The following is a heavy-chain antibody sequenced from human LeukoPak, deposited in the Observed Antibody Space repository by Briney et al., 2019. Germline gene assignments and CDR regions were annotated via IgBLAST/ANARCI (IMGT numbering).Heavy chain of an antibody. CDR3: AGTAGPRTMDV. J-gene: IGHJ6*03. D-gene: IGHD1-14*01. CDR1: GFTFSSYG. CDR2: ISYDGSNK. Sequence: GGSLRLSCAASGFTFSSYGMHWVRQAPGKGLEWVAVISYDGSNKYYADSVKGRFTISRDNSKNTLYLQMNSLRAEDTAVYYCAGTAGPRTMDVWGKGTTVTVSS. V-gene: IGHV3-30*03.